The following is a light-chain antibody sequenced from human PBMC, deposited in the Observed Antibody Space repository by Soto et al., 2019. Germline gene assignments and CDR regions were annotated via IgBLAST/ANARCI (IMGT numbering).Light chain of an antibody. V-gene: IGKV3-11*01. Sequence: EIVLTQSSATLSLSPGERASLSCRASQSVSTYLAWYQQKPGQAPRLLIYDASNRATGVPVRFSGSGSGTDFTLTISSLEPEDFALYYCQQYGTTPWTFGQGTKV. J-gene: IGKJ1*01. CDR2: DAS. CDR1: QSVSTY. CDR3: QQYGTTPWT.